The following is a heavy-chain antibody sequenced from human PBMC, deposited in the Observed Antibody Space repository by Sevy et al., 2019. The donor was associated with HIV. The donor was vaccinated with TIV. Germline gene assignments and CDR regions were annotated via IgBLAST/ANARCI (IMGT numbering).Heavy chain of an antibody. CDR1: GFTFSSYA. J-gene: IGHJ4*02. CDR2: ISYDGSNK. Sequence: GGSLRLSCVASGFTFSSYAMHWVRQAPGKGLEWVAVISYDGSNKYYADSVKGRFTISRDNSKNTLYLQMNSLRAEDTAVYYCARVGGDYVWGSYRVWGQGTLVTVSS. CDR3: ARVGGDYVWGSYRV. V-gene: IGHV3-30-3*01. D-gene: IGHD3-16*02.